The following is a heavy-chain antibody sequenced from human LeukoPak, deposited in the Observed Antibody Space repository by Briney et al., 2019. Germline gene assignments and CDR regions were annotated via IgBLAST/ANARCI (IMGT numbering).Heavy chain of an antibody. D-gene: IGHD3-22*01. CDR2: ISSSGSTI. CDR3: ARGEGYDSSGYYFSYFDY. J-gene: IGHJ4*02. CDR1: GFTFSSYS. V-gene: IGHV3-48*04. Sequence: GGSLRLSCAASGFTFSSYSMNWVRQAPGKGLEWVSYISSSGSTIYYADSVKGRFTISRDNAKNSLYLQMNSLRAEDTAVYYCARGEGYDSSGYYFSYFDYWGQGTLVTVSS.